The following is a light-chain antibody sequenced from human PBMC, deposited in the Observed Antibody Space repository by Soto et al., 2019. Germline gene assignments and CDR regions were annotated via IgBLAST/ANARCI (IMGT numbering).Light chain of an antibody. V-gene: IGKV3-15*01. CDR3: QQYNDWPPWT. Sequence: IMMPQSPATLSVHPEERATLSCRASQIVNNKLAWYQQKTGQAPGRLIYDVSTRATGIPARFSGSGSGTEFILTISSLQSEDFAVYYCQQYNDWPPWTFGQGTKVDIK. CDR1: QIVNNK. J-gene: IGKJ1*01. CDR2: DVS.